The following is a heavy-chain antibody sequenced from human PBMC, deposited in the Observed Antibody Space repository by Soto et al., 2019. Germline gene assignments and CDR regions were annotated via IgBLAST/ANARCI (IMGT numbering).Heavy chain of an antibody. CDR1: GYTFTSYD. J-gene: IGHJ4*02. CDR2: MNPNSGNA. CDR3: AKGKGMVRWYPD. Sequence: QVQLVQSGAEVKKPGASVKVSCKASGYTFTSYDINWVRQATGQGLEWMGWMNPNSGNAGYSQKFQGRVTMTRNTSISTAYMELSSLRSEDTAVYYCAKGKGMVRWYPDWGQGTLVTVSS. V-gene: IGHV1-8*01. D-gene: IGHD2-15*01.